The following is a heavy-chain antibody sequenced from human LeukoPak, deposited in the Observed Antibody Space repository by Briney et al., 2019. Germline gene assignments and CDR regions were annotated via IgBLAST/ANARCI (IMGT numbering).Heavy chain of an antibody. J-gene: IGHJ6*02. CDR1: GFIVTSYY. Sequence: PGGSLRLSCAASGFIVTSYYMIWVRQAPGKGLEWVSVIYSGGSTYYADSVKGRVAISRDNSKDTVFLQINSVRAEDTAVYYCARSYSNHLFGMDVWGQGTTVTVSS. D-gene: IGHD4-11*01. CDR3: ARSYSNHLFGMDV. CDR2: IYSGGST. V-gene: IGHV3-66*01.